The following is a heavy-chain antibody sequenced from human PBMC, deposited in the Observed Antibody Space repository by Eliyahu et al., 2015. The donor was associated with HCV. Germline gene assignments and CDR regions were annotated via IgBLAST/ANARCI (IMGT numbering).Heavy chain of an antibody. J-gene: IGHJ4*02. Sequence: QLQLQESGPGLGKPSETLSXICTVSGGSISSSSXXWAWIRQPPGKGLEWIGSIYYSGSTYYNPSLKSRVTISVDTSKNQFSLKLSSVTAADTAVYYCADVDIVGAGDYFDYWGQGTLVTVSS. CDR2: IYYSGST. D-gene: IGHD5-12*01. CDR1: GGSISSSSXX. V-gene: IGHV4-39*01. CDR3: ADVDIVGAGDYFDY.